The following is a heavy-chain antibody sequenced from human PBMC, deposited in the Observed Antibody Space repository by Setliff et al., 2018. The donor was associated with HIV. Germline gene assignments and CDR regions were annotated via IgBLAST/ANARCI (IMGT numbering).Heavy chain of an antibody. CDR1: GYSFAEYA. CDR3: ARGGTHYDFWSGYRLGYLDL. D-gene: IGHD3-3*01. V-gene: IGHV7-4-1*02. J-gene: IGHJ2*01. CDR2: INTNTGNP. Sequence: ASVKVSCKASGYSFAEYAMNWVRQAPRQGLEWMGYINTNTGNPTYAQGFTGRFVFSFDTSVTTAYLQITGLRTEDTAVYFCARGGTHYDFWSGYRLGYLDLWGRGTPVTVSS.